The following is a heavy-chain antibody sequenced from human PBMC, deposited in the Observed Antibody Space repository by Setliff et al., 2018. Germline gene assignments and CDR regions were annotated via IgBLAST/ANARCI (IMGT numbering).Heavy chain of an antibody. Sequence: SETLSLTCTVSGGSINNGSYYWSWIRQPAGKGLEWIGHIYTSGSINYNPSLKSRVTISVDTSMNQFSLKLSSVTAADTAIYYCARNPASGAYYSSRPFHFDYWGQGALVTVSS. J-gene: IGHJ4*02. CDR2: IYTSGSI. D-gene: IGHD3-22*01. V-gene: IGHV4-61*09. CDR1: GGSINNGSYY. CDR3: ARNPASGAYYSSRPFHFDY.